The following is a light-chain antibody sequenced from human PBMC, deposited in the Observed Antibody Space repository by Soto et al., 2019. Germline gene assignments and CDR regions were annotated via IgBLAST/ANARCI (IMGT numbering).Light chain of an antibody. J-gene: IGKJ5*01. CDR2: DAS. CDR3: QQRSNWPPIT. CDR1: QSVSSY. V-gene: IGKV3-11*01. Sequence: EIVLTQSPATLSLSPGERATLSCRASQSVSSYLAWYQQKPGQAPRLLIYDASNRATGIPARFSGSGSGTDFTITISSLEPEDFAVYYCQQRSNWPPITFGQGTRLESK.